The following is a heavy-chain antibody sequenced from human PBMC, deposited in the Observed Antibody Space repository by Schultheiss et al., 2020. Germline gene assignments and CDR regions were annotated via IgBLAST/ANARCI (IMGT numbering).Heavy chain of an antibody. CDR1: GGSISSSNW. J-gene: IGHJ6*02. CDR2: IYYSGST. D-gene: IGHD4-17*01. Sequence: SETLSLTCAVSGGSISSSNWWSWVRQPPGKGLEWIGSIYYSGSTYYNPSLKSRVTISVDTSKNQFSLKLSSVTAADTAVYYCARPAYYGDYYYGMDVWGQGTTVTVSS. CDR3: ARPAYYGDYYYGMDV. V-gene: IGHV4-39*01.